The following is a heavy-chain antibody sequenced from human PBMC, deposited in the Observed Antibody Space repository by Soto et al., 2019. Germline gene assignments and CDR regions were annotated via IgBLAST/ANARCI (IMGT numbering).Heavy chain of an antibody. CDR2: VYYNGIT. D-gene: IGHD4-17*01. Sequence: SETLSLTCTVSGGSINNHYWSWIRQPPGKGLEWLGYVYYNGITNYNPSLKSRVTISVDTSKNQFSLNLSSVTAADTAAYYCARLPREITVTYMDVWGKGTTVTVSS. J-gene: IGHJ6*03. V-gene: IGHV4-59*08. CDR1: GGSINNHY. CDR3: ARLPREITVTYMDV.